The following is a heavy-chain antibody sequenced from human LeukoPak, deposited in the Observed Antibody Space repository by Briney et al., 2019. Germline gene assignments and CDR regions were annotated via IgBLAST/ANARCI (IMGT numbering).Heavy chain of an antibody. Sequence: SVKVSCKASGGTFSSYAISWVRQAPGQGLEWMGGIIPIFGTANYAQKFQGRVTITADESTSTAYMELSSLRSEDTAVYYCARDRGPYCNGGSCLDAFDVWGQGTMVTVSS. CDR1: GGTFSSYA. CDR2: IIPIFGTA. J-gene: IGHJ3*01. CDR3: ARDRGPYCNGGSCLDAFDV. D-gene: IGHD2-15*01. V-gene: IGHV1-69*13.